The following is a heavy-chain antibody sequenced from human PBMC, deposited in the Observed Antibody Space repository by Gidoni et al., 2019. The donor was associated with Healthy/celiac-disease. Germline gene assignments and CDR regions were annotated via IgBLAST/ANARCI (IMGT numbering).Heavy chain of an antibody. D-gene: IGHD5-18*01. CDR1: GGSISSGGYY. J-gene: IGHJ4*02. CDR2: IYYSGST. V-gene: IGHV4-31*03. Sequence: QVQLQESGPGLVNPSQTLSLTCTVSGGSISSGGYYWSWIRQHPGKGLEWIGYIYYSGSTYYNPSLKSRVTISVDTSKNQFSLKLSSVTAADTAVYYCARRGYSYGFIDYWGQGTLVTVSS. CDR3: ARRGYSYGFIDY.